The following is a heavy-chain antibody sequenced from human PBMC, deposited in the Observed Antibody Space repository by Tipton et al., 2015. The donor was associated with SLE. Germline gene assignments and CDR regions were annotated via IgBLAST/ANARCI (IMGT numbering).Heavy chain of an antibody. V-gene: IGHV4-59*01. CDR1: GGSISSYY. CDR3: ARDRTGGAGFDY. CDR2: IYYSGST. J-gene: IGHJ4*02. Sequence: TLSLTCTVSGGSISSYYWSWIRQPPGKGLQWMGYIYYSGSTNYNPSLKSRVTISVDTSKKQFSLKLSSVTAADTAVYYCARDRTGGAGFDYWGQGTLVTVSS. D-gene: IGHD1-1*01.